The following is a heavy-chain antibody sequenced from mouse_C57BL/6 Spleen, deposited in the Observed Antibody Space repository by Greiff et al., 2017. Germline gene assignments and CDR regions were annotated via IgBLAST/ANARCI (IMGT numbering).Heavy chain of an antibody. D-gene: IGHD1-1*01. Sequence: EVQVVESGGGLVKPGGSLKLSCAASGFTFSDYGMHWVRQAPEKGLEWVAYISSGSSTIYYADPVKGRFTISRDNAKNTLFLQMTSLRSEDTAMYYCARRDGSSLYYFDYWGQGTTLTVSS. CDR3: ARRDGSSLYYFDY. CDR1: GFTFSDYG. J-gene: IGHJ2*01. V-gene: IGHV5-17*01. CDR2: ISSGSSTI.